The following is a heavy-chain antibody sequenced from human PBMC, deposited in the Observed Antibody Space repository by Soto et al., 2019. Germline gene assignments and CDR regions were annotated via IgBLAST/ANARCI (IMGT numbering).Heavy chain of an antibody. D-gene: IGHD6-19*01. Sequence: QLQLQESGPGLVKPSETLSLTCTVSGGSISSSSYYWGWIRQPPGKGLEWIGSIYYSGSTYYNPSLKSRVTISVDTSKNQFSLKLSSVTAADTAVYYCARISAVAGFQTIDYWGQGTLVTVSS. CDR1: GGSISSSSYY. CDR3: ARISAVAGFQTIDY. V-gene: IGHV4-39*01. J-gene: IGHJ4*02. CDR2: IYYSGST.